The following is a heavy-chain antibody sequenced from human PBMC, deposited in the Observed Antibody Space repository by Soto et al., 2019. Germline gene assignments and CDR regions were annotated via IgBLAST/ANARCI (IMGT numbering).Heavy chain of an antibody. V-gene: IGHV3-15*07. Sequence: EVQLVESGGGLLKPGGSLRLSCAASGFTFTYAWMDWVRQAPGKGLEWVGRIKSKTDGATTDYAAPVKGRFSISRDDSKNTLYLQMNSLTAEDTGVDHCATVHTKVTFDSWGHGTLVTVSS. CDR1: GFTFTYAW. CDR2: IKSKTDGATT. CDR3: ATVHTKVTFDS. D-gene: IGHD4-17*01. J-gene: IGHJ4*01.